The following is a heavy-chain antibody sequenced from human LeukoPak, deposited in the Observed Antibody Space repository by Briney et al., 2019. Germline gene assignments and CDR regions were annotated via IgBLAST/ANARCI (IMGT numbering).Heavy chain of an antibody. Sequence: SETLSLTCAVYGGSFSGYYWSWIRQPPGKGLEWIGEINHSGSTNYNPSLKSRVTISVDTSKNQFSLKLSPVTAADTAVYYCAREAWRYYYGSGSYYGAPHFDYWGQGTLVTASS. CDR1: GGSFSGYY. J-gene: IGHJ4*02. CDR2: INHSGST. CDR3: AREAWRYYYGSGSYYGAPHFDY. D-gene: IGHD3-10*01. V-gene: IGHV4-34*01.